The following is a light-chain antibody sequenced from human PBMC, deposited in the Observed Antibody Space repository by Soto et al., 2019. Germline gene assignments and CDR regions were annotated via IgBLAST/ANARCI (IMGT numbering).Light chain of an antibody. CDR1: QDINNY. CDR3: QHYDNLPRVT. V-gene: IGKV1-33*01. Sequence: DIQMTQSPSSLSASVGDRVTITCQASQDINNYLIWYQQKPGKAPKLLIYDASNLETGVPSRFRGSGSGTDFILTIISLQPEDTATYYCQHYDNLPRVTFGPGTKVEIK. J-gene: IGKJ3*01. CDR2: DAS.